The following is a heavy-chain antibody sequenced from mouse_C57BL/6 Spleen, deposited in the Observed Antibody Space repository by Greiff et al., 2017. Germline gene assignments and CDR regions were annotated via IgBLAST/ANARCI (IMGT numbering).Heavy chain of an antibody. J-gene: IGHJ1*03. CDR1: GYTFTSYG. D-gene: IGHD1-1*01. CDR3: ARYYYGNSYWYFDV. Sequence: QVQLQQSGAELARPGASVKLSCKASGYTFTSYGISWVKQRTGQGLEWIGEIYPRSGNTYYNEKFKGKATLTADKSSSTAYMELRSLTSEDSAVYFCARYYYGNSYWYFDVWGTGTTVTVSS. CDR2: IYPRSGNT. V-gene: IGHV1-81*01.